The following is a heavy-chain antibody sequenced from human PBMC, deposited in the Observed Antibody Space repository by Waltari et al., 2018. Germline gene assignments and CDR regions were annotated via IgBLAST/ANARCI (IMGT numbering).Heavy chain of an antibody. D-gene: IGHD3-10*01. CDR2: IYYSGST. CDR1: GGSISSHY. CDR3: ARARDYYGSGSYYY. Sequence: QVQLQESGPGLVKPSETLSLTCTVSGGSISSHYWSWIRQPPGKGLEWIGYIYYSGSTNYNPSRKSRVTISVDTSKNQFSLKLSSVTAADTAVYYCARARDYYGSGSYYYWGQGTLVTVSS. V-gene: IGHV4-59*11. J-gene: IGHJ4*02.